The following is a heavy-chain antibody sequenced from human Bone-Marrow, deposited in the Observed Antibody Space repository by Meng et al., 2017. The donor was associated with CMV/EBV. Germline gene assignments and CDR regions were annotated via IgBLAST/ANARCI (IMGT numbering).Heavy chain of an antibody. V-gene: IGHV4-39*07. J-gene: IGHJ4*02. Sequence: SETLSLTCTVSGGSVGDGSYYWSWVRQSPGKGLEWIGEVYHSGYTNYNPSLKSRVTISVDRSKNQFSLTLTSVTAADTAVYFCARVDDYGGNCFDYWGQGTLATVSS. CDR3: ARVDDYGGNCFDY. CDR2: VYHSGYT. CDR1: GGSVGDGSYY. D-gene: IGHD4-23*01.